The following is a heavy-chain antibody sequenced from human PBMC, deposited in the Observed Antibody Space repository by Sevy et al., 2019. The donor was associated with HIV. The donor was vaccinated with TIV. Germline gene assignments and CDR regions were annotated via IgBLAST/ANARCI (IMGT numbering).Heavy chain of an antibody. D-gene: IGHD3-10*01. V-gene: IGHV3-11*01. CDR1: GFTFRDYY. CDR2: ISSSGATI. J-gene: IGHJ1*01. Sequence: GGSLRLSCAASGFTFRDYYMNWIRQAPGKGLEWVSYISSSGATIYYADSVKGRFTISRDNAKNSLYPQMNSLRAEDTAVYYCATSQSLRKSEYFQHWGQGTLVTVSS. CDR3: ATSQSLRKSEYFQH.